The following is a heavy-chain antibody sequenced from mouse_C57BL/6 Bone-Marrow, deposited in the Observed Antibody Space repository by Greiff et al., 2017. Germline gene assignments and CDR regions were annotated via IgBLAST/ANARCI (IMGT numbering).Heavy chain of an antibody. Sequence: EVKLMESGGGLVKPGGSLKLSCAASGFTFSSYAMSWVRQTPEKRLEWVATISDGGSYTYYPDNVKGRFTISRDNAKNNLYLQMSHLKSEDTAMYYCAREPSITTVVATDAMDYWGQGTSVTVSS. CDR1: GFTFSSYA. J-gene: IGHJ4*01. CDR3: AREPSITTVVATDAMDY. CDR2: ISDGGSYT. V-gene: IGHV5-4*01. D-gene: IGHD1-1*01.